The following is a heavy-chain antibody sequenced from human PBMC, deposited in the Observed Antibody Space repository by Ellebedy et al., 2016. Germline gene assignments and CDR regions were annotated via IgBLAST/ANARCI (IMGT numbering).Heavy chain of an antibody. Sequence: ASVKVSXKASSYTFTSYGISWVRQAPGQGLEWMGWISAYNGNTNYAQKLQGRVTMTTDTSTSTAYMELRSLRSDDTAVYYCARVHRSSRPYYDFWSGSDYWGQGTLVTVSS. CDR2: ISAYNGNT. J-gene: IGHJ4*02. CDR3: ARVHRSSRPYYDFWSGSDY. V-gene: IGHV1-18*04. CDR1: SYTFTSYG. D-gene: IGHD3-3*01.